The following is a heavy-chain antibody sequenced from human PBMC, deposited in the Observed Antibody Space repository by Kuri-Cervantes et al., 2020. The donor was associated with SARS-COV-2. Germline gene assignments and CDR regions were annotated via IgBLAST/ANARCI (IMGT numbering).Heavy chain of an antibody. CDR3: AREDYGGNSNY. CDR1: GYTFTSYY. Sequence: ASVKVSCKASGYTFTSYYMHWVRQAPGQGLEWMGWISAYNGNTNYAQKLQGRVTMTTDTSTSTAYMELRGLRSDDTAVYYCAREDYGGNSNYWGQGTLVTVSS. J-gene: IGHJ4*02. D-gene: IGHD4-23*01. V-gene: IGHV1-18*04. CDR2: ISAYNGNT.